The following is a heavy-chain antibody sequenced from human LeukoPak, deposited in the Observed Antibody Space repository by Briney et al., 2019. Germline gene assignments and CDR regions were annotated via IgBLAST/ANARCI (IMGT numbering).Heavy chain of an antibody. Sequence: GRSLRLSCAASGFTFSSYGMHWVRQAPGKGLEWVAVISYDGSNKYYADSVKGRFTISRDNSKNTLYLQMNSLRAEDTAVYYCAKEAGYSSSWSPLHFDYWGQGTLVTVSS. CDR2: ISYDGSNK. CDR1: GFTFSSYG. V-gene: IGHV3-30*18. D-gene: IGHD6-13*01. CDR3: AKEAGYSSSWSPLHFDY. J-gene: IGHJ4*02.